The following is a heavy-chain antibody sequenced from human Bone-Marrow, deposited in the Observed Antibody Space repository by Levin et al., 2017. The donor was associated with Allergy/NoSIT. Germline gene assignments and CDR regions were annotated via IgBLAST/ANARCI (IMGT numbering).Heavy chain of an antibody. D-gene: IGHD2-15*01. CDR1: GFTFSSYA. Sequence: SCAASGFTFSSYAMHWVRQAPGKGLEWVAVISYDGSNKYYADSVKGRFTISRDNSKNTLYLQMNSLRAEDTAVYYCARDIVVVVAATLGNYFDYWGQGTLVTVSS. V-gene: IGHV3-30-3*01. CDR2: ISYDGSNK. CDR3: ARDIVVVVAATLGNYFDY. J-gene: IGHJ4*02.